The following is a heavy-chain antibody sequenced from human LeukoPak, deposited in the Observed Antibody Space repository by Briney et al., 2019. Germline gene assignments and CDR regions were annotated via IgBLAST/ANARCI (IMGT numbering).Heavy chain of an antibody. Sequence: SETLSLTCTVSGGSISSGSYYRSWIRQPAGKGLEWIGRIYTSGSTNYNPSLKSRVTISVDTSKNQFSLKLSSVTAADTAVYYCARDLGSRYDFWSGYYNWFDPWGQGTLVTVSS. D-gene: IGHD3-3*01. V-gene: IGHV4-61*02. CDR3: ARDLGSRYDFWSGYYNWFDP. CDR1: GGSISSGSYY. CDR2: IYTSGST. J-gene: IGHJ5*02.